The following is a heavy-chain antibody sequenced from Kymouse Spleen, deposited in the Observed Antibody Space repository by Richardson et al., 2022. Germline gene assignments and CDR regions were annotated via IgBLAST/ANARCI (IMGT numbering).Heavy chain of an antibody. D-gene: IGHD6-6*01. CDR1: GFTFSSYG. CDR3: AKEGEQLVPYYYYYGMDV. V-gene: IGHV3-30*18. CDR2: ISYDGSNK. J-gene: IGHJ6*02. Sequence: QVQLVESGGGVVQPGRSLRLSCAASGFTFSSYGMHWVRQAPGKGLEWVAVISYDGSNKYYADSVKGRFTISRDNSKNTLYLQMNSLRAEDTAVYYCAKEGEQLVPYYYYYGMDVWGQGTTVTVSS.